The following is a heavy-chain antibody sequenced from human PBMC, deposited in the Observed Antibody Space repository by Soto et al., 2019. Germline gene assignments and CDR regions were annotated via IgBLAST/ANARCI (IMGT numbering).Heavy chain of an antibody. V-gene: IGHV3-23*01. CDR2: ISGSGGNST. D-gene: IGHD2-15*01. Sequence: EVQLLESGGGLVQPGGSLRLSCAASGFTFSTYAMSWVRQAPGKGLEWVSAISGSGGNSTFYGDSVKGRFTISRDNSKHTLYLQMNSLGAEDTAVYYCAKGGGSCCFDNWGQGTLVTVSS. CDR3: AKGGGSCCFDN. CDR1: GFTFSTYA. J-gene: IGHJ4*02.